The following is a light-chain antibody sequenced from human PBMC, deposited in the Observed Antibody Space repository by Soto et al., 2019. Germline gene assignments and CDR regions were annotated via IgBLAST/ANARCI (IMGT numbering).Light chain of an antibody. V-gene: IGLV3-21*02. Sequence: SYELTQPPSVSVAPGQTARITCGGSNIETKSVHWYRQKAGQAPVLVVCDDSVRPSGIPERFSGSNSGNTATLTISRVEAGDEANFFCRVGNSTSIHFFLGTGTKFTVL. CDR1: NIETKS. CDR2: DDS. J-gene: IGLJ1*01. CDR3: RVGNSTSIHFF.